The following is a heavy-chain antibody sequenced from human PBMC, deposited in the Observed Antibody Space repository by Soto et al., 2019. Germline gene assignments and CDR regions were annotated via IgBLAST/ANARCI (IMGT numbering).Heavy chain of an antibody. D-gene: IGHD3-16*01. CDR3: RSDFRGGMRAACDSPCDY. V-gene: IGHV1-69*08. CDR2: IITVFGTT. CDR1: GGTFSTYT. Sequence: QVQLVQSGAEVKKPGSSVKVSCKASGGTFSTYTITWVRQAPGQGLEWMGRIITVFGTTNYVQKFQGRVTITAGKSTSTAYMELGSLRSEHPAIYYCRSDFRGGMRAACDSPCDYCGQGRLVTVS. J-gene: IGHJ4*01.